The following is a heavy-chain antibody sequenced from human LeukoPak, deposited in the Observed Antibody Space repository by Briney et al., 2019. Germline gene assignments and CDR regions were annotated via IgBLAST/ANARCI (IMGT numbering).Heavy chain of an antibody. J-gene: IGHJ4*02. Sequence: GGSLRLSCAASGFTVSINYISWVRQAPGKGLEWVSVIYSGGTTYYADSVKGRFTISRHNSKNTLYLQMNSVRAEDTAVYYCAMSSSAYYFDYWGQGTLVIVSS. CDR2: IYSGGTT. D-gene: IGHD6-6*01. V-gene: IGHV3-53*04. CDR1: GFTVSINY. CDR3: AMSSSAYYFDY.